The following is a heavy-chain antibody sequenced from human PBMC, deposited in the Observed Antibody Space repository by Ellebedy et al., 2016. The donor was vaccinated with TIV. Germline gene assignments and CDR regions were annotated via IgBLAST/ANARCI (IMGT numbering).Heavy chain of an antibody. CDR1: GGSISSYY. Sequence: SETLSLTCTVSGGSISSYYWSWIRQPPGKGLEWIGYIYYSGSTNYNPSLKSRVTISVDTSKNQFSLKLSSVTAADTAVYYCGRYSGNGWYFDLWGRGTLVTVSS. CDR2: IYYSGST. D-gene: IGHD1-26*01. J-gene: IGHJ2*01. V-gene: IGHV4-59*01. CDR3: GRYSGNGWYFDL.